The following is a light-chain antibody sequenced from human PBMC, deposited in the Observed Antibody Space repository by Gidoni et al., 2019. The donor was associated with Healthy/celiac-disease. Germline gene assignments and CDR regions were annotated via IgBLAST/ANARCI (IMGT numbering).Light chain of an antibody. CDR1: QSISSW. CDR2: EAS. V-gene: IGKV1-5*03. Sequence: DIQMTQAPSTLSASVGDRVTITCRASQSISSWLAWYQQKPGKAPNLLFYEASSLESGVPSRFSGNGSGTEFTLTITRLQPDDIATYYCQQYSSYWTFGQXTKVEIK. J-gene: IGKJ1*01. CDR3: QQYSSYWT.